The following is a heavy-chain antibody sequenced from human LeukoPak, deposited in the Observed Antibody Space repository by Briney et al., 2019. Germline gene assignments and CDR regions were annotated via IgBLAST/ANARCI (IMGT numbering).Heavy chain of an antibody. CDR3: AKYIDDILTGFDY. CDR2: ISGSGSCT. CDR1: GFTFSSSV. D-gene: IGHD3-9*01. J-gene: IGHJ4*02. Sequence: PGGSLRLSCAASGFTFSSSVMSWVRQAPGKGLEWVAGISGSGSCTYYADSVKGRFTLSRDNSKNTLYLQMNSLRADDTAVYYCAKYIDDILTGFDYWGQGTLVTVSS. V-gene: IGHV3-23*01.